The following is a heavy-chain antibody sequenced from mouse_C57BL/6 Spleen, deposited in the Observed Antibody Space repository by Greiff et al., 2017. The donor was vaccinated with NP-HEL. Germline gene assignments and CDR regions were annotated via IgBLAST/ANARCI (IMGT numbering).Heavy chain of an antibody. CDR3: ARYYYGAMDY. CDR2: IYPGSGNT. CDR1: GYTFTDYY. D-gene: IGHD1-1*01. V-gene: IGHV1-76*01. Sequence: VQLQQSGAELVRPGASVKLSCKASGYTFTDYYINWVKQRPGQGLEWIARIYPGSGNTYYNEKFKGKATLTAEKSSSTAYMQLSSLTSEDSAVYFCARYYYGAMDYWGQGTSVTVSS. J-gene: IGHJ4*01.